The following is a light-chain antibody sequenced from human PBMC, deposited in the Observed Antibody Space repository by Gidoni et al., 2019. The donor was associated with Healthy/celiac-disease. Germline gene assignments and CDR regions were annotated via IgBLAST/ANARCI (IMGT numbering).Light chain of an antibody. CDR2: QDS. Sequence: SYELTQPPSVSVSPGQTASITCSGDKLGDKYACWYQQKPGQSPVLVIYQDSKRPSGIPERLSGSNSGNTATRTISGTQAMDEADYDCQAWDSSTVVFGGGTKLTVL. J-gene: IGLJ2*01. CDR3: QAWDSSTVV. V-gene: IGLV3-1*01. CDR1: KLGDKY.